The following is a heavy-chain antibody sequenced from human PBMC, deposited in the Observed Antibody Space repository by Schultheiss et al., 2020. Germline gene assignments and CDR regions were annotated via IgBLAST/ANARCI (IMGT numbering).Heavy chain of an antibody. CDR1: GFTFSSYE. V-gene: IGHV3-48*03. CDR3: ARGEDNWNDVPRLYYYGMDV. Sequence: GESLKISCAASGFTFSSYEMNWVRQAPGKGLEWVSYISSSGSTIYYADSVKGRFTISRDNAKNSLYLQMNSLRAEDTAVYYCARGEDNWNDVPRLYYYGMDVWGQGTTVTVSS. J-gene: IGHJ6*02. CDR2: ISSSGSTI. D-gene: IGHD1-20*01.